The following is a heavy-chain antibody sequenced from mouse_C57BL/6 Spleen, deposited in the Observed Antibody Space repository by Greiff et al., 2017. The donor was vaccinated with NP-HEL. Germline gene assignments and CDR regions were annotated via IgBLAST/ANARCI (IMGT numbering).Heavy chain of an antibody. Sequence: QVQLQQPGAELVKPGASVKMSCKASGYTFTSYWITWVKQRPGQGLEWIGDIYPGSGSTNYNEKFKSKATLTVDTSSSTAYMQLSSLTSDDAAVDYCARSKVTTVVANYFDYWGQGTTLTVSS. J-gene: IGHJ2*01. V-gene: IGHV1-55*01. D-gene: IGHD1-1*01. CDR3: ARSKVTTVVANYFDY. CDR1: GYTFTSYW. CDR2: IYPGSGST.